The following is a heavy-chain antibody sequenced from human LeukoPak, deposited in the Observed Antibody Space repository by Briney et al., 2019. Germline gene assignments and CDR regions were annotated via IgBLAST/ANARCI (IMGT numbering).Heavy chain of an antibody. CDR2: ISGSGGST. V-gene: IGHV3-23*01. J-gene: IGHJ5*02. CDR1: GFNFSSYA. CDR3: AKVNSAYDFWSGYYTSVSGWFDP. D-gene: IGHD3-3*01. Sequence: PGGSLRHSCGASGFNFSSYAMSWVRQAPGKGLEWVSAISGSGGSTYYADSVKGRFTISRDNSKNTLYLQMNSLRAEDTAVYYCAKVNSAYDFWSGYYTSVSGWFDPWGQGTLVTVSS.